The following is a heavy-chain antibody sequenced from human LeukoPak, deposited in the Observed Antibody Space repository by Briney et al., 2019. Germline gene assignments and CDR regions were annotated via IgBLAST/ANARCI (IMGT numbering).Heavy chain of an antibody. CDR1: RYTSTAYY. J-gene: IGHJ4*02. V-gene: IGHV1-2*02. CDR3: ATGVATAFTY. Sequence: ASVKVSCKASRYTSTAYYIHWVRQAPGQGLEWMAFINPNSGDTYSAPQFQGRVTMTRDTSISTASMELSWLSSDDTAVYYCATGVATAFTYWGQGTLVTVSS. D-gene: IGHD5-18*01. CDR2: INPNSGDT.